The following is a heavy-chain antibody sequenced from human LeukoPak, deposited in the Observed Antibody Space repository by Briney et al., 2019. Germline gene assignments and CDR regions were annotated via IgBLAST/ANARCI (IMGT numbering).Heavy chain of an antibody. CDR3: ARVKGDYYGSGSYYYFDY. J-gene: IGHJ4*02. CDR2: IYHSGST. CDR1: GGSISSGGYS. D-gene: IGHD3-10*01. V-gene: IGHV4-30-2*01. Sequence: PSETLSLTCAVSGGSISSGGYSWSWIRQPPGKGLEWIGYIYHSGSTYYNPSLKSRVTISVDRSKNQFSLKLSSVTAADTAVYYCARVKGDYYGSGSYYYFDYWGQGTLVTVSS.